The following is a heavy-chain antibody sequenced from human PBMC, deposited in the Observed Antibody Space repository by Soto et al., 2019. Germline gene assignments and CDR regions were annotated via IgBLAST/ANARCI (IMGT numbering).Heavy chain of an antibody. CDR1: GGSISSYY. CDR3: ARVGSYCSGGSCYFDH. D-gene: IGHD2-15*01. J-gene: IGHJ4*02. V-gene: IGHV4-59*13. Sequence: QVQLQESGPGLVKPSETLSLTCTVSGGSISSYYWSWIRQPPGKGLEWIGYIYDSGSTNYNPSLKSRVTLSVDTSKNQFSLKLSSVTAADTAVYYCARVGSYCSGGSCYFDHWGQGTLVTVSS. CDR2: IYDSGST.